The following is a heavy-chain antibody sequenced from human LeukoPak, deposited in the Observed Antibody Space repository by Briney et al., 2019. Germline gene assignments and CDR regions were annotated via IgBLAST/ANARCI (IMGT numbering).Heavy chain of an antibody. V-gene: IGHV3-48*03. Sequence: PGGSLRLSCAASGFTLSTYEMTWVRQAPGKGLEWVSFISSSNGHTFYADSVKGRFTIFRDTAKNSLYLQMNNLRGEDTAVYYCARDISSSTRAFDIWGQGTMVAVS. J-gene: IGHJ3*02. CDR3: ARDISSSTRAFDI. CDR1: GFTLSTYE. CDR2: ISSSNGHT. D-gene: IGHD2-15*01.